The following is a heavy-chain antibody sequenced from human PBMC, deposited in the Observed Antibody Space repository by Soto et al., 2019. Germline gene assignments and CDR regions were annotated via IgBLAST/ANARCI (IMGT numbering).Heavy chain of an antibody. V-gene: IGHV4-59*08. CDR2: SYYSGST. CDR3: ARQSGELLSAGADYFDY. Sequence: QVQLQESGPVLVKPSETLSLTCTVSGGSISSYYWSWIRQPPGKGLEWIGYSYYSGSTNYNPSLQGRVTISVDTSKNQFSLKLSSVTAADTAVYYCARQSGELLSAGADYFDYWGQGTLVTVAS. D-gene: IGHD1-26*01. CDR1: GGSISSYY. J-gene: IGHJ4*02.